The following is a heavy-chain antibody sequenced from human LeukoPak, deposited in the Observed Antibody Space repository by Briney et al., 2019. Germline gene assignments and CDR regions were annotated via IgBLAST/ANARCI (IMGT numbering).Heavy chain of an antibody. D-gene: IGHD3-10*01. Sequence: PGGSLRLSCAASGFTFSSYSMNWVRQAPGKGLEWVSSISSSSSYIYYADSVKGRFTISRDNAKNSLYLQMNSLRAEDTAVYYCARSAGFGELSYRYYFDYWGQGTLVTVSS. CDR1: GFTFSSYS. CDR2: ISSSSSYI. J-gene: IGHJ4*02. CDR3: ARSAGFGELSYRYYFDY. V-gene: IGHV3-21*01.